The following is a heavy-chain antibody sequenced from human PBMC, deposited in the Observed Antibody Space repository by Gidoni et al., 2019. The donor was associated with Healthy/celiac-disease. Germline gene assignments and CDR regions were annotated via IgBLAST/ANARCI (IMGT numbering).Heavy chain of an antibody. V-gene: IGHV4-59*01. CDR3: ARGDYYDSSGYPYYFDY. CDR1: GGSISSSY. D-gene: IGHD3-22*01. CDR2: IYYSGST. J-gene: IGHJ4*02. Sequence: QVQLQESGPGLVKPSETLALTCTVSGGSISSSYWSWIRQPPGKGLEWIGYIYYSGSTNYNPPLKSRVTISVDTPKNQFSLKLNSVTAADTAVYYCARGDYYDSSGYPYYFDYWGQGTLVTVSS.